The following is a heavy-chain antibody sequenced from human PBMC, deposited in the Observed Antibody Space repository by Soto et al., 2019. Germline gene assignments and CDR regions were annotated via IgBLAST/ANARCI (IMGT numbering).Heavy chain of an antibody. CDR1: GGSFSGHS. CDR3: STRAYDTNGYYRLDP. CDR2: INHSGRV. Sequence: PSETLSLTFAVYGGSFSGHSWTWIRQSPGKGLEWIGDINHSGRVNYSPSLKSRVTISLDTSKNQFSLTLSAVTAADTAMYYCSTRAYDTNGYYRLDPWRQGTLVTVSS. V-gene: IGHV4-34*01. D-gene: IGHD3-22*01. J-gene: IGHJ5*01.